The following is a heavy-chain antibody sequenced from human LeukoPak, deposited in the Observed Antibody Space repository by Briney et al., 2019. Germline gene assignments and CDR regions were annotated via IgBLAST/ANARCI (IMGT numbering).Heavy chain of an antibody. CDR3: AKIVWGSGYYSSYYYYYMDV. Sequence: SETLSLTCTVSGGSISSSSYYWGWIRQPPGKGLEWIGSIYYSGSTYYNPSLKSRVTISVDTSKNQFSLKLSSVTAADTAVYYCAKIVWGSGYYSSYYYYYMDVWGKGTTVTVSS. CDR1: GGSISSSSYY. D-gene: IGHD3-16*01. CDR2: IYYSGST. V-gene: IGHV4-39*01. J-gene: IGHJ6*03.